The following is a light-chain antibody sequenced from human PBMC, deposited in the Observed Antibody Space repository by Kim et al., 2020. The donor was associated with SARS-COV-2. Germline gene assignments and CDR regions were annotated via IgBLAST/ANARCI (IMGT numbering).Light chain of an antibody. CDR1: KLGDKY. Sequence: SYELTQPPSVSMSTGQTASITCSGDKLGDKYVCWYQQKPGQSPVLVICQDTKRPSGIPERFSGSSSGNTATLTISGTQAMDEADYYCQAWDSGTVVFGGGTQLTVL. J-gene: IGLJ2*01. CDR2: QDT. V-gene: IGLV3-1*01. CDR3: QAWDSGTVV.